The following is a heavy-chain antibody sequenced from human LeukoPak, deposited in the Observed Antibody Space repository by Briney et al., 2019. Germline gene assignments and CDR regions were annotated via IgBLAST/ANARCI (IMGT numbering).Heavy chain of an antibody. D-gene: IGHD6-13*01. Sequence: GGSLRLSCAGSGFSFSSYGMHWVRQAPGKGLEWMAFIRSDGSNKYYADSVKGRFTISRDNARNSLYLQMNSLRGDDTAVYYCATWAGTATGFSGPFDYWSQGTPVTVSS. CDR1: GFSFSSYG. V-gene: IGHV3-30*02. CDR3: ATWAGTATGFSGPFDY. J-gene: IGHJ4*02. CDR2: IRSDGSNK.